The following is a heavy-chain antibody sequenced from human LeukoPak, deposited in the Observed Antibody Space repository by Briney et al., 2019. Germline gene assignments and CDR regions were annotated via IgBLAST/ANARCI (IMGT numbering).Heavy chain of an antibody. Sequence: GESLKISCQASGYGFINYWIGWVRQVPGEGLEWMGFIYPGNSETRYSPSFQGQVTISVDTSINSVYLQWSSLTASDTAMYYCGRRDYYGLEWVDPWGQGTLVTVSS. CDR3: GRRDYYGLEWVDP. CDR1: GYGFINYW. V-gene: IGHV5-51*01. D-gene: IGHD3-10*01. J-gene: IGHJ5*02. CDR2: IYPGNSET.